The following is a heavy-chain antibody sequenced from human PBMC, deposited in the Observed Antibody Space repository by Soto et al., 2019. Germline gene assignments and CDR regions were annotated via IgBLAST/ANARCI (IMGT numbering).Heavy chain of an antibody. Sequence: HPGGSLRLSCEASGFTFSSYAMSWGRQAPGKGLEWVAGISGSGGSTYYADSVRGRFTISRGNSKNTVYLQMNSLRVEDRAVYYCAKRMDNDMRSGLDVWGQGTTVTVSS. D-gene: IGHD1-1*01. J-gene: IGHJ6*02. V-gene: IGHV3-23*01. CDR2: ISGSGGST. CDR3: AKRMDNDMRSGLDV. CDR1: GFTFSSYA.